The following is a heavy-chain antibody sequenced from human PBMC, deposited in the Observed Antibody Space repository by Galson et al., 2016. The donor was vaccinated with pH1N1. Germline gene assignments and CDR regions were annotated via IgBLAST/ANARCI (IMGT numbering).Heavy chain of an antibody. CDR2: INQDGSRT. Sequence: SLRLSCAASGFIFSDYWMSWVRQAPGKGLEWVAKINQDGSRTYYVDSMKGRCTISRDNAENPLSLQMNSLRVEDTALYYCATEDYYTSLYWGQGILVTVSS. V-gene: IGHV3-7*03. J-gene: IGHJ4*02. CDR1: GFIFSDYW. CDR3: ATEDYYTSLY. D-gene: IGHD1-26*01.